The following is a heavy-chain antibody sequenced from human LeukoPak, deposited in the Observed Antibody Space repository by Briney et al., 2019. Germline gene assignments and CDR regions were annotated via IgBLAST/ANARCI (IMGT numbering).Heavy chain of an antibody. CDR1: GGSTSSGGYF. CDR2: ISYSGST. V-gene: IGHV4-31*03. Sequence: TLSLTCTVAGGSTSSGGYFWSWIRQPPERRLEWIGSISYSGSTFYTPSLKRRVTISIDTSKNTFSLKLSCVTAADTAVYYWGGADKLDAVDYWGQGTRVTVSS. CDR3: GGADKLDAVDY. D-gene: IGHD3/OR15-3a*01. J-gene: IGHJ4*02.